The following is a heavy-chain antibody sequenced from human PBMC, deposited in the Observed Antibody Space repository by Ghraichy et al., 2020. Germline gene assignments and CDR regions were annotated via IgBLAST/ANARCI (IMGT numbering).Heavy chain of an antibody. CDR1: GFTFSSYA. Sequence: GGSLRLSCAASGFTFSSYAMSWVRQAPGKGLEWVSAISGGDTATYYADSVKGRFTISRDNSKNTLYLQMNSLRAEDTAVYYCAKVGPELGSTIYYYGMDVWGQGTTVTVSS. V-gene: IGHV3-23*01. D-gene: IGHD7-27*01. CDR2: ISGGDTAT. J-gene: IGHJ6*02. CDR3: AKVGPELGSTIYYYGMDV.